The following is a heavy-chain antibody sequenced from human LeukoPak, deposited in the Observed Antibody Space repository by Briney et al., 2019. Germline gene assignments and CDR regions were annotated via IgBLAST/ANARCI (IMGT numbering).Heavy chain of an antibody. CDR2: INPNSGGT. V-gene: IGHV1-2*02. CDR1: GYTFTCYY. Sequence: ASVKVSCKASGYTFTCYYMHWVRQAPGQGLEWMGWINPNSGGTNYAQKFQGRVTMTRDASISTAYMELSRLRSDDTAVYYCARDDSSDQTFDYWGQGTLVTVSS. J-gene: IGHJ4*02. CDR3: ARDDSSDQTFDY. D-gene: IGHD3-22*01.